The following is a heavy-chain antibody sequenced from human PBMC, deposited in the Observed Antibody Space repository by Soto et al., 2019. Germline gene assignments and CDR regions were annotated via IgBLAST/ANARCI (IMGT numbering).Heavy chain of an antibody. CDR3: VSQRTSVLTEAYFDY. V-gene: IGHV4-39*01. D-gene: IGHD2-8*01. J-gene: IGHJ4*02. Sequence: SATLSLTCTVSGGSVSNSNYYWGWIRQFPGKGLEWIGSVYYRGRSYSKSSVKSRVTISVETSKNQFSLNLKSVTASDTAVYFCVSQRTSVLTEAYFDYWGPGALVSGS. CDR2: VYYRGRS. CDR1: GGSVSNSNYY.